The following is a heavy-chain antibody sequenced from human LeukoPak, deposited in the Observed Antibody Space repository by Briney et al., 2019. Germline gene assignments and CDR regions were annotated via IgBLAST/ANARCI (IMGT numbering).Heavy chain of an antibody. Sequence: ASVKVFCKASGYTFTSYGIRWVRQAPGQVLEWLVSISAYNGNTNYPQKLQGRVTMTTDTSTSTAYMELRSMRSDDTAVYYCAREYCGSTSCLGIDYWGQGTLVTVSS. CDR1: GYTFTSYG. D-gene: IGHD2-2*01. V-gene: IGHV1-18*01. CDR3: AREYCGSTSCLGIDY. J-gene: IGHJ4*02. CDR2: ISAYNGNT.